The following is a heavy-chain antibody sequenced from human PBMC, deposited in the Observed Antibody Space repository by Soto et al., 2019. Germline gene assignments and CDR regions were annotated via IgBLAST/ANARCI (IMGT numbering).Heavy chain of an antibody. CDR1: GFSLSGYG. CDR2: IWYDGTTK. CDR3: ARDVDGTSHLSWFDP. D-gene: IGHD5-12*01. Sequence: QVQLVESGGGVVQPGRSLRLSCVVSGFSLSGYGMHWVRQAPGKGLEWVAVIWYDGTTKNYADSVKGRFTISRDRSKNTVYVQMDSLKVEDTAVYYCARDVDGTSHLSWFDPWGQGVLVTVSS. V-gene: IGHV3-33*01. J-gene: IGHJ5*02.